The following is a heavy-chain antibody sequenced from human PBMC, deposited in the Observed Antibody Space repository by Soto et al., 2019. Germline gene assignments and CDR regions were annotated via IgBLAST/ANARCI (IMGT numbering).Heavy chain of an antibody. Sequence: GGSLRLSCAASGFTFSDYYMSWIRQAPGKGLEWVSYISSSSSYTNYADSVKGRFTISRDNAKNSLYLQMNSLRAEDAAVYYCARGGVGIPDAFDIWGQGTMVTVSS. CDR2: ISSSSSYT. D-gene: IGHD7-27*01. J-gene: IGHJ3*02. V-gene: IGHV3-11*06. CDR1: GFTFSDYY. CDR3: ARGGVGIPDAFDI.